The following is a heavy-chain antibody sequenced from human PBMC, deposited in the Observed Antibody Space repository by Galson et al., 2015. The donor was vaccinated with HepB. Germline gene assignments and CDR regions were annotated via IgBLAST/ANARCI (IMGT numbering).Heavy chain of an antibody. CDR3: ARRGDGYNHALLGY. D-gene: IGHD5-24*01. V-gene: IGHV5-51*03. Sequence: QSGAEVKKPGESLKISCKASEYSFTNNWIGWVRQMPGKGLEWMGIIYPGDSDTRYSPSFQGQVTISADKSIRTTYLQWNSLKASDTAMYYCARRGDGYNHALLGYWGQGTLVTVSS. J-gene: IGHJ4*02. CDR2: IYPGDSDT. CDR1: EYSFTNNW.